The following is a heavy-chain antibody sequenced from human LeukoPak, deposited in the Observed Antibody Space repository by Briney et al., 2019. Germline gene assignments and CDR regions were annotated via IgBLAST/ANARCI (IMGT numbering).Heavy chain of an antibody. V-gene: IGHV1-2*02. Sequence: ASVKVSCKASGYTFTSYAMHWVRQAPGQGLEWMGWINPNSGGTNYAQKFQGRVTMTRDTSISTAYMELSRLRSDDTAVYYCARTFYSNCFDYWGQGTLVTVSS. CDR3: ARTFYSNCFDY. D-gene: IGHD4-11*01. CDR2: INPNSGGT. CDR1: GYTFTSYA. J-gene: IGHJ4*02.